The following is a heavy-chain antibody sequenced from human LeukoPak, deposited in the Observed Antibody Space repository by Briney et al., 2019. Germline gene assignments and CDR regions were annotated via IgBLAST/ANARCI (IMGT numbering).Heavy chain of an antibody. CDR1: GGSISSSTYY. J-gene: IGHJ3*02. CDR2: IYYSGST. CDR3: ARLPRPVGSIPHDAFDI. Sequence: PPETLSLTCAVSGGSISSSTYYWGWIRQPPGKGLDWIGNIYYSGSTHYKPSLKSRVTISIDTSKNQFSLTLSSVTAADTAVYYCARLPRPVGSIPHDAFDIWGQGTMVTASS. V-gene: IGHV4-39*01. D-gene: IGHD1-26*01.